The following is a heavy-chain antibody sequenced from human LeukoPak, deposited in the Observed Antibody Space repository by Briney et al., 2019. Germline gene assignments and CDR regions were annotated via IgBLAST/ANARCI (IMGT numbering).Heavy chain of an antibody. V-gene: IGHV4-59*08. CDR1: GGSISSYY. CDR2: IYYSGST. Sequence: SETLSLTCTVSGGSISSYYWSWIRQPPGKGLEWIGYIYYSGSTNYNPSLKSRVTISVDTSKNQFSLKLSSVTAADTAVYYCAGHGGPLVYDSSGYYSDYWGQGTLVTVSS. CDR3: AGHGGPLVYDSSGYYSDY. J-gene: IGHJ4*02. D-gene: IGHD3-22*01.